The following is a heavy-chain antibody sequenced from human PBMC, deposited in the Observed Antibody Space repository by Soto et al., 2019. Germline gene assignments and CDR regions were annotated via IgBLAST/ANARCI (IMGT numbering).Heavy chain of an antibody. Sequence: QVQLVQSGAEVKKPGASVKVSCKASGYTFTSYGISWVRQAPGQGLEWMGWISADNGNTKYAQKLQGRVNRTTDTSPSRAYMELRGLRSDDTAVYYCARDSSGWHDAGGWFDPGGQGTLVTVSS. J-gene: IGHJ5*02. CDR1: GYTFTSYG. V-gene: IGHV1-18*01. D-gene: IGHD6-19*01. CDR3: ARDSSGWHDAGGWFDP. CDR2: ISADNGNT.